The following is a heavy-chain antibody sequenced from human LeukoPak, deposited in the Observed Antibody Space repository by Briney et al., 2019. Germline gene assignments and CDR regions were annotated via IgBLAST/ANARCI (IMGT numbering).Heavy chain of an antibody. J-gene: IGHJ4*02. CDR3: AKGLGDGSGTYYFDY. V-gene: IGHV3-9*01. CDR1: GFTYDDYA. CDR2: ICWNSGSI. Sequence: GGSLRLSCAASGFTYDDYAMHWVRQAPGKGLEWVSGICWNSGSIGYADSVKGRFTISRDNAKNSLYLQMNSLRAEDTALYYCAKGLGDGSGTYYFDYWGQGTLVTVSS. D-gene: IGHD3-10*01.